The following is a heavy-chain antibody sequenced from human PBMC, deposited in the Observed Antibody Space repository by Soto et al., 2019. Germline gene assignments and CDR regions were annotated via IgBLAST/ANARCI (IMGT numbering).Heavy chain of an antibody. CDR2: IIPILGTA. Sequence: QVQLVQSGAVVRKPGSSVKVSCKASVGTFSRHAISWVRQAPGQGLEWMGGIIPILGTANHAQKFQGRVTIIADESTSTVYMELSSLRSEDTAMYYCARGWGYDSNDYYYAYWGQGTLVIVS. CDR1: VGTFSRHA. J-gene: IGHJ4*02. D-gene: IGHD3-22*01. V-gene: IGHV1-69*01. CDR3: ARGWGYDSNDYYYAY.